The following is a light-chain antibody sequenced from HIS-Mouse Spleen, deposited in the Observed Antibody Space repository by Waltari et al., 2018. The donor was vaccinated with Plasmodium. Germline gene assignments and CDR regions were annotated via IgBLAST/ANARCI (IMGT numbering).Light chain of an antibody. J-gene: IGLJ2*01. CDR1: SSDVGGYNY. Sequence: QSALTQPASVSGSPGQSLTISCTGTSSDVGGYNYVSWYQQHPGKAPKLMIYVVSNRPSGVSNGVAGSKSGNTACLTISGLQAEDEADYYCSSYTSSSTLVFGGGTKLTVL. CDR2: VVS. CDR3: SSYTSSSTLV. V-gene: IGLV2-14*03.